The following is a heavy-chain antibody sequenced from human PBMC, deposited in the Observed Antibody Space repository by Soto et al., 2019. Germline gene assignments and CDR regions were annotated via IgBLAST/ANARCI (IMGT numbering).Heavy chain of an antibody. Sequence: SGPTLVNPTQTLTLTCTVSGFSLTSRGMTLGWIRQPPGKAPEWLALSTQYSPSLQSRLTFTTDTSNNQVVLTMTNMDPVDTATYYCTLRHDSSRGPIYWGQGIMVNVSS. CDR2: ST. V-gene: IGHV2-5*01. CDR3: TLRHDSSRGPIY. CDR1: GFSLTSRGMT. J-gene: IGHJ4*02. D-gene: IGHD2-2*01.